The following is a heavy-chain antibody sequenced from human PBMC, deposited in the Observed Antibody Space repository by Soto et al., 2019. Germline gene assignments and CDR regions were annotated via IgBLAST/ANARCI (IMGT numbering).Heavy chain of an antibody. CDR1: GYTFTSYD. CDR2: MNPNSGNT. Sequence: QVQLVQSGAEVKTPGASVKVSCKASGYTFTSYDINWVRQATGQGLEWMGWMNPNSGNTGYAQKLQGRVTMTRNTSISTAYMELSSLRSEDMAAYYCARGMITVGGVIVDAFDIWGQGTMVTVSS. D-gene: IGHD3-16*02. V-gene: IGHV1-8*01. J-gene: IGHJ3*02. CDR3: ARGMITVGGVIVDAFDI.